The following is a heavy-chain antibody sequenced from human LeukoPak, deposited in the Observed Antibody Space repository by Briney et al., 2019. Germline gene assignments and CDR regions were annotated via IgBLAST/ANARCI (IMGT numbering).Heavy chain of an antibody. V-gene: IGHV3-53*01. CDR3: ASGEMATVTLGY. D-gene: IGHD5-24*01. CDR1: GFIVSTKY. Sequence: GGSLRLSCAASGFIVSTKYMTWVRQAPGKGLEWVSVIYSGGGTYYADSVKGRFTISRDNSKNTLYLQMNNLRAEDTAVYYCASGEMATVTLGYWGQGTLVVVSS. J-gene: IGHJ4*02. CDR2: IYSGGGT.